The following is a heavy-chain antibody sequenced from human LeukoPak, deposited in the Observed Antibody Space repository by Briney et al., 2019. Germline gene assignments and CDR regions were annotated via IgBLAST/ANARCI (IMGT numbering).Heavy chain of an antibody. J-gene: IGHJ4*02. CDR1: GGSISSTSW. Sequence: SETLSLTCAVSGGSISSTSWYSWVRQAPGKGLEWIGYIYHSGSTYYNPSLQSRVTMSVDTSKNQFSLKLNSVSAADTAVYYCARVSSSWPHYYFDYWGQGTRVTASS. D-gene: IGHD6-13*01. CDR2: IYHSGST. V-gene: IGHV4-4*02. CDR3: ARVSSSWPHYYFDY.